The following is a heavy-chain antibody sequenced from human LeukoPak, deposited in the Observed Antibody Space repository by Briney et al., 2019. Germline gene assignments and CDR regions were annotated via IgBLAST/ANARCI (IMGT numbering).Heavy chain of an antibody. J-gene: IGHJ3*02. CDR2: ISSSSSYI. V-gene: IGHV3-21*01. D-gene: IGHD3-22*01. CDR3: AISRGTMILDAFDI. CDR1: GFTFSSYS. Sequence: GGSLRLSCAASGFTFSSYSMNWVRQAPGKGLEWVSSISSSSSYIYYADSVKGRFTISRDNAKNSLYLQMNSLRAEDTAVYYCAISRGTMILDAFDIWGQGTMVTVSS.